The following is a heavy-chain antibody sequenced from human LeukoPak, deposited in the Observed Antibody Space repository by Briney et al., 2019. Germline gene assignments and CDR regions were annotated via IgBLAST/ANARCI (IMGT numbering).Heavy chain of an antibody. CDR2: ISYDGSNK. V-gene: IGHV3-30*03. J-gene: IGHJ4*02. CDR1: GFTFSSYG. D-gene: IGHD6-19*01. Sequence: GGSLRLSCAASGFTFSSYGMHWVRQAPGKGLEWVAVISYDGSNKYYADSVKGRFTISRDNSKNTLYLQMNSLRAEDTAVYYCARGWDPFDYWGQGTLVTVSS. CDR3: ARGWDPFDY.